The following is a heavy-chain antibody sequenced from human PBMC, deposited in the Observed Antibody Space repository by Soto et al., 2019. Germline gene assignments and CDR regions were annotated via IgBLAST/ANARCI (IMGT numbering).Heavy chain of an antibody. J-gene: IGHJ4*02. D-gene: IGHD2-15*01. CDR3: THSTRRVGCSGGNGYFFDH. CDR2: LFWDNDK. CDR1: GFSVSTSGVG. Sequence: QITLKEPGPTLVKPTQTLTLTCTCSGFSVSTSGVGMGWIRQAPGKGLEWLALLFWDNDKRYSPSLKSRLTITQDTPTNQVVLTMTNMDPVDTGTYYCTHSTRRVGCSGGNGYFFDHWGQGTLVTVSS. V-gene: IGHV2-5*02.